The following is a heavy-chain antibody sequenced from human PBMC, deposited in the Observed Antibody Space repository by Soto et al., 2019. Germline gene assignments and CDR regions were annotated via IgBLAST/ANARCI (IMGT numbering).Heavy chain of an antibody. V-gene: IGHV5-51*01. D-gene: IGHD2-15*01. J-gene: IGHJ6*03. CDR3: VRATPDSRYDSSYYYYLEV. CDR2: IYPGDSDT. Sequence: PGESLKISCKGSGYSFTSYRIGWVRQMPGKGLEWMGIIYPGDSDTRYSPSFQGQVTISADKSISTAYLQWSSLKASDTAMYYCVRATPDSRYDSSYYYYLEVWGKGTTVTVSS. CDR1: GYSFTSYR.